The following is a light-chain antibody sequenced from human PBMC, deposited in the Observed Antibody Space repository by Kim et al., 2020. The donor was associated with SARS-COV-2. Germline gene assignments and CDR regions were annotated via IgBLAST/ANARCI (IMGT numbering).Light chain of an antibody. Sequence: QSALTQPASVSGSPGQSITISCTGTSSDVGGYNCVSWYQQHPGKAPKLMIYDVSNRPSGVSNRFSGSKSDNTASLTISGLQAEDEAAYYCTSYTGSSTPYVFGTGTKVTVL. CDR2: DVS. V-gene: IGLV2-14*03. J-gene: IGLJ1*01. CDR3: TSYTGSSTPYV. CDR1: SSDVGGYNC.